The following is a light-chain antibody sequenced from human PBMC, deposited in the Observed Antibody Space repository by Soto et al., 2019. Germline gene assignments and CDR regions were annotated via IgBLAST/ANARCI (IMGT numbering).Light chain of an antibody. CDR1: QSISTY. CDR3: QQYEEFPYT. CDR2: RAS. J-gene: IGKJ2*01. V-gene: IGKV1-5*03. Sequence: DIQMTQSPSTLSASVGDRVSITCRASQSISTYLAWYQQKPGRAPQALIYRASSLESGVPSRFSGSGSGTGVTLSIRSLLPDDFATYYCQQYEEFPYTFGEGTKQEIK.